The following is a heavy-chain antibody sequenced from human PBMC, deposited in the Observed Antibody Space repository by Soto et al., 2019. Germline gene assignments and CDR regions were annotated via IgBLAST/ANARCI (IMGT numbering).Heavy chain of an antibody. J-gene: IGHJ4*02. D-gene: IGHD3-22*01. CDR1: GFTFSIYA. Sequence: EVQLLESGGGLVQPGESLRLSCAASGFTFSIYAMTWVRQSPGKGLEWVSSMSRTGDNTYYADSVKGRFTISRDNSKNTLYLQMNSLRAEDTAIYCCAKDQSNSNPLYYFDFWGPGTLVTVSS. V-gene: IGHV3-23*01. CDR3: AKDQSNSNPLYYFDF. CDR2: MSRTGDNT.